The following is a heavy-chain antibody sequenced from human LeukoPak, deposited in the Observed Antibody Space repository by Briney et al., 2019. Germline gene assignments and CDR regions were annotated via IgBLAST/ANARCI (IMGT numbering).Heavy chain of an antibody. Sequence: GGSLRLSCAASGFTFSSYAMSWVRQAPGKGLEWVSAISGSGGSTYYADSVKGRFTISRDPAKNTLYLLMNSLRVGDTAVYYCAKDLGDYVWGSYRSYFDYWGQGTLVTVSS. J-gene: IGHJ4*02. CDR2: ISGSGGST. CDR1: GFTFSSYA. V-gene: IGHV3-23*01. D-gene: IGHD3-16*02. CDR3: AKDLGDYVWGSYRSYFDY.